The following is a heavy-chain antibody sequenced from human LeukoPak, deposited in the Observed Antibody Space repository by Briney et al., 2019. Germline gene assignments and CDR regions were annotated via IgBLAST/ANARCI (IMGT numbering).Heavy chain of an antibody. D-gene: IGHD1-7*01. V-gene: IGHV3-7*01. CDR1: GFTFSSYW. CDR3: ARNRFPITGTTNNYYYMDV. J-gene: IGHJ6*03. CDR2: IKQDGSEK. Sequence: GGSLRLSCAASGFTFSSYWMSWVRQAPGKGLEWVANIKQDGSEKYYVDSVKGRFTISRDNAKNSLYLQMNSLRAEDTAVYYCARNRFPITGTTNNYYYMDVWGKGTTVTVSS.